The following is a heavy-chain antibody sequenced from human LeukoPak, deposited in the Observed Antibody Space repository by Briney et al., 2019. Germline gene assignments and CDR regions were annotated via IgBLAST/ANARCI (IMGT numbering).Heavy chain of an antibody. V-gene: IGHV4-59*02. CDR2: IYYSGST. CDR1: GGSVSSYY. J-gene: IGHJ4*02. Sequence: SETLSLTCTVSGGSVSSYYWSWIRQPPGKGLEWIGYIYYSGSTNYNPSLKSRVTISRDTSKNEFSLILGSLTAADTAVYYCARDSPPAYCTSGSCYFDSWGQGTLVTVSS. CDR3: ARDSPPAYCTSGSCYFDS. D-gene: IGHD2-8*01.